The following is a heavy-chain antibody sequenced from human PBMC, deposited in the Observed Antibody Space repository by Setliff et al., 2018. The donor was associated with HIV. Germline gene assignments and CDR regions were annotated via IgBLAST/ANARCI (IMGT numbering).Heavy chain of an antibody. CDR1: GYTFTAYG. D-gene: IGHD3-16*01. CDR2: MNPKRGNT. Sequence: ASVKVSSKPSGYTFTAYGLNWVRQAPGQGLEWMGWMNPKRGNTGYAQKFQGRVTITADRSIDTAYMRLNSLTSEDTAMYFCAWGTQRPIDSWGQGTLVTVSS. V-gene: IGHV1-8*02. J-gene: IGHJ4*02. CDR3: AWGTQRPIDS.